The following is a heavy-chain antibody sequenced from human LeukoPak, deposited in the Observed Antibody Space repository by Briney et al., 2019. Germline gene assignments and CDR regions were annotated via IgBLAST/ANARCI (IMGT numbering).Heavy chain of an antibody. D-gene: IGHD1-26*01. V-gene: IGHV1-46*01. CDR1: GYTFTSYY. Sequence: ASVKVSCKASGYTFTSYYMHWVRQAPGQGLEWMGIINPSGGSTSYAQKFQGRVTMTRDTSTSTVYTELSSLRSEDTAVYYCARDLSSGSYYNWFDPWGQGTLVTVSS. CDR3: ARDLSSGSYYNWFDP. J-gene: IGHJ5*02. CDR2: INPSGGST.